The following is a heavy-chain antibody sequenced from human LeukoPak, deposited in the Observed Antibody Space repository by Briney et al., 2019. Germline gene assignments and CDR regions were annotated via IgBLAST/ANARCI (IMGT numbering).Heavy chain of an antibody. CDR3: ARGGGYSYGSFDY. D-gene: IGHD5-18*01. V-gene: IGHV3-74*01. J-gene: IGHJ4*02. Sequence: PGGSLRLSCAAYGIIFSNYWMHWVRQAPGKGLVWVSRINRDGSSTSYADSVKGRFTISRDNAKSTLYLQMNSLRAEDTAVYYCARGGGYSYGSFDYWGQGTLVTVSS. CDR1: GIIFSNYW. CDR2: INRDGSST.